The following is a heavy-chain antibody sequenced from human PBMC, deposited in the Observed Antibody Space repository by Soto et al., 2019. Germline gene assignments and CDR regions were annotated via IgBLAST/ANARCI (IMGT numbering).Heavy chain of an antibody. CDR3: ARVATGRPRSSTPLRAFDI. D-gene: IGHD6-6*01. Sequence: ASVKVSCKASGYTFTSYGISWVRQAPGQGLEWMGWISAYNGNTNYAQKLQGRVTMTTDTSTSTAYMELRSLRSDDTAVYYCARVATGRPRSSTPLRAFDIWGQGTMVTVSS. CDR2: ISAYNGNT. V-gene: IGHV1-18*01. J-gene: IGHJ3*02. CDR1: GYTFTSYG.